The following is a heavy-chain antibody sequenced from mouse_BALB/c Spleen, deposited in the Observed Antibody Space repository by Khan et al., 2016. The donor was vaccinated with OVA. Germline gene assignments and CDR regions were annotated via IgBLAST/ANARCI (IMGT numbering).Heavy chain of an antibody. D-gene: IGHD4-1*01. V-gene: IGHV5-6*01. CDR3: TSHLTGSFAY. CDR1: GFTFSNYG. J-gene: IGHJ3*01. Sequence: EVQLQESGGDLVKPGGSLKLSCAASGFTFSNYGMSWVRQTPDKRLEWVATISSDGSYTYYPDSVKGRFTFSRNNAKNTLYLQMTSLRSEDTAMFYCTSHLTGSFAYWGQGTLVTVSA. CDR2: ISSDGSYT.